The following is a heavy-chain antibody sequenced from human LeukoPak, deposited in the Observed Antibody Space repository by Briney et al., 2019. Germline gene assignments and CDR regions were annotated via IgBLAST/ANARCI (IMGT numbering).Heavy chain of an antibody. Sequence: GGSLRLSCSASGFTFSSYAMHWVRQAPGKGLEYVSAISSNGGSTYYAESVKGRLTISRDNSKNTLYLQMSSLRAEDTAVYFCVIGWLQLFDYWGQGTLVTVSS. D-gene: IGHD5-24*01. J-gene: IGHJ4*02. CDR1: GFTFSSYA. V-gene: IGHV3-64D*06. CDR2: ISSNGGST. CDR3: VIGWLQLFDY.